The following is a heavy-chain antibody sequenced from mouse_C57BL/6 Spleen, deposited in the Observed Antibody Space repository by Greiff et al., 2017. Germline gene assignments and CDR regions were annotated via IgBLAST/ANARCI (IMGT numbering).Heavy chain of an antibody. D-gene: IGHD1-1*01. CDR1: GYTFTSYW. V-gene: IGHV1-53*01. Sequence: QVQLQQPGPELVKPGASVKLFCKASGYTFTSYWMHWVKQRPGQGLEWIGNINPSNGGTNYNEKFKSKATLTVDKSSSTAYMQRSSLTSEDSAVYYCARGGITTVVATDAMDYWGQGTSVTVSS. CDR2: INPSNGGT. J-gene: IGHJ4*01. CDR3: ARGGITTVVATDAMDY.